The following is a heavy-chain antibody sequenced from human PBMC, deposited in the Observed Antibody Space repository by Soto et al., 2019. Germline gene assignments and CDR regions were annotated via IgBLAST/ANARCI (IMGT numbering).Heavy chain of an antibody. Sequence: PGGSLKFSCKGSGYCLTRYWTGWVRQMPRKGLEWMGIIYPSDSDTRYSPSFQGHGTISDDKSISTAYLQWSSLKSSDTAMYYCARPVAVSGYDPFDIWGQGTMVTVS. CDR1: GYCLTRYW. D-gene: IGHD6-19*01. CDR3: ARPVAVSGYDPFDI. V-gene: IGHV5-51*01. J-gene: IGHJ3*02. CDR2: IYPSDSDT.